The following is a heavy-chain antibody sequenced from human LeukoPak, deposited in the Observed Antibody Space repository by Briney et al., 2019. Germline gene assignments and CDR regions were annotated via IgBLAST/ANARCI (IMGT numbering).Heavy chain of an antibody. Sequence: GGSLRLSCAASGFTFSSYSMNWVRQAPGKGLEWVSSISSSSSYIYYADSVKGRFTISRDNAKNSLYLQMNSLRAEDTAVYYCARDSLVGIAVAGDFDYWGQGTLVTVSS. CDR2: ISSSSSYI. D-gene: IGHD6-19*01. V-gene: IGHV3-21*01. CDR3: ARDSLVGIAVAGDFDY. J-gene: IGHJ4*02. CDR1: GFTFSSYS.